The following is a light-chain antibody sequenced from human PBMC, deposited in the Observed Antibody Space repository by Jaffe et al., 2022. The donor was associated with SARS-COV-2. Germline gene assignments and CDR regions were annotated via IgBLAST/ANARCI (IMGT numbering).Light chain of an antibody. CDR2: GAS. CDR3: QQDDYSPFT. V-gene: IGKV3-20*01. Sequence: EIVLTQSPGTLSLSPGESATLSCRASRSVHSDYLAWYQQKPGQPPRLLIYGASSRATGIPDRFSGSGSGTDFTLSISRLEPEDFAVYYCQQDDYSPFTFGPGTKVDIK. CDR1: RSVHSDY. J-gene: IGKJ3*01.